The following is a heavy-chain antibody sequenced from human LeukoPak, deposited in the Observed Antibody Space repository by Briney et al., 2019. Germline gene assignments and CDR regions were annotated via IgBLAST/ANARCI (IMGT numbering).Heavy chain of an antibody. J-gene: IGHJ6*02. CDR3: ASAGFRYSYYYGMDV. V-gene: IGHV4-34*01. Sequence: PSETLSLTCAVYGGSFSGYYWSWIRQPPGKGLEWIGEINHSGSTNYNPSLKSRVTVSVDTSKSQFSLKLSSVTAADTAVYYCASAGFRYSYYYGMDVWGQGTTVTVSS. D-gene: IGHD3-10*01. CDR2: INHSGST. CDR1: GGSFSGYY.